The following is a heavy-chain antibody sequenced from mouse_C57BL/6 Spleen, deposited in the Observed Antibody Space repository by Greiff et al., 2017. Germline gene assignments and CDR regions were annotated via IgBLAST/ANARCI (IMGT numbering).Heavy chain of an antibody. D-gene: IGHD3-2*02. J-gene: IGHJ2*01. V-gene: IGHV7-3*01. CDR1: GFTFTDYY. Sequence: DVMLVESGGGLVQPGGSLSLSCAASGFTFTDYYMSWVRQPPGKALEWLGFIRNKANGYTTEYSASVKGRFTISRDNSQSILYLQMNALRAEDRSTYYCARSVDSSGYVDYIDYWGQGTTLTVSS. CDR2: IRNKANGYTT. CDR3: ARSVDSSGYVDYIDY.